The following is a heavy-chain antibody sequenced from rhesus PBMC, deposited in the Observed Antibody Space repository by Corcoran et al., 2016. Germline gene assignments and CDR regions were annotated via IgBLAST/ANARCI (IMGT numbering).Heavy chain of an antibody. CDR2: SNSGGGIT. CDR3: ARGNTLLTWYFDL. CDR1: GFTFSSYG. V-gene: IGHV3S5*01. J-gene: IGHJ2*01. D-gene: IGHD2-15*01. Sequence: EVQLVGSGGGLVQPGGSLKLSCAASGFTFSSYGMSWVRQAPGKGLEWVSASNSGGGITYYPDSAHGRIPISTDNSKNTPSLQMNSLRAGDTAFYYCARGNTLLTWYFDLWSPGTPITISS.